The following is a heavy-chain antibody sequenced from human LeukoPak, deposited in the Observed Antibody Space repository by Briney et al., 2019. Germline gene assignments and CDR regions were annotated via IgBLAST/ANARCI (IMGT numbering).Heavy chain of an antibody. V-gene: IGHV3-7*03. Sequence: GGSLKLSCAASGFTFSSFWMSWVRQAPGKGLEWVANIKQEGSEKYYVNSVKGRFTISRDDAKSSLYLQVNSLRAEDTAVYYCTRSRSWDFFDFWGQGTLVTVSS. J-gene: IGHJ4*02. CDR1: GFTFSSFW. CDR3: TRSRSWDFFDF. D-gene: IGHD1-26*01. CDR2: IKQEGSEK.